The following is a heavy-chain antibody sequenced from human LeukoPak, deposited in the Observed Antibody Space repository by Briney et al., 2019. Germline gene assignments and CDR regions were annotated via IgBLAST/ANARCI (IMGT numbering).Heavy chain of an antibody. V-gene: IGHV4-59*01. CDR1: GGSISSYY. CDR2: IYYSGST. J-gene: IGHJ5*02. D-gene: IGHD3-10*01. CDR3: ASQTYYYGSGSVGFFDP. Sequence: PSETLSLTCTVSGGSISSYYWGWIRQPPGRGLEWIGYIYYSGSTNYNPSLKSRVTISVDTSKNQFSLKLSSVTAADTAVYYCASQTYYYGSGSVGFFDPWGQGTLVIVSS.